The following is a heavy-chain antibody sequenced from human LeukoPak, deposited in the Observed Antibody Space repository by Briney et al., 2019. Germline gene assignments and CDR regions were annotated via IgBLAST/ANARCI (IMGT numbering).Heavy chain of an antibody. CDR3: AKDYYGSGSLRGFDP. CDR2: IKQDGSEK. V-gene: IGHV3-7*01. Sequence: PGGSLRLSCAASGLTFSNYWMTWVRQAPGKGREWVATIKQDGSEKYYVDSVKGRFTISRDNAKNSLYLQMNSLRAEDTAVYYCAKDYYGSGSLRGFDPWGQGTLVTVSS. CDR1: GLTFSNYW. J-gene: IGHJ5*02. D-gene: IGHD3-10*01.